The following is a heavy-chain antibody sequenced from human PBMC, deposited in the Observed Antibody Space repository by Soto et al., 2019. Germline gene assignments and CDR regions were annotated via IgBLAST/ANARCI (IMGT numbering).Heavy chain of an antibody. D-gene: IGHD6-19*01. CDR1: GDSISNSRW. J-gene: IGHJ3*01. Sequence: QVQLQESGPGLVKPSGTLSLTCAASGDSISNSRWWTWVRQPPGKGLEWIGDIFHSGDTNYNPSLKSRVFISVDKSQNQFSLKVSSVTAADTAVYYCAYSTGWYRHDVWGQGTLVTVSS. V-gene: IGHV4-4*02. CDR2: IFHSGDT. CDR3: AYSTGWYRHDV.